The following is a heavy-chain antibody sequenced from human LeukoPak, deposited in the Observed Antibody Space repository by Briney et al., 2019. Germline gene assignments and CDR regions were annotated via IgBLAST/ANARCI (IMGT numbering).Heavy chain of an antibody. CDR3: ASQGYCGGDCYSRIYYYYYMDV. CDR2: IYHSGRT. J-gene: IGHJ6*03. Sequence: PSETLSPTCTVSGYSISSGYYWGWIRQPPGKGLEWIGSIYHSGRTFYNPSLKSRVTISVDTSKNQFSLKLTSVTAADTAVYYCASQGYCGGDCYSRIYYYYYMDVWGKGTTVTISS. V-gene: IGHV4-38-2*02. D-gene: IGHD2-21*02. CDR1: GYSISSGYY.